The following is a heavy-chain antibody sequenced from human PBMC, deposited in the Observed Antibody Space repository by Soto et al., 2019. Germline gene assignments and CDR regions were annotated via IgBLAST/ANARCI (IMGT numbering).Heavy chain of an antibody. J-gene: IGHJ6*02. D-gene: IGHD1-26*01. CDR3: AKDSMGDYYGMDV. V-gene: IGHV3-30*18. Sequence: GGSLRLSXAASGFTFSSFGMHWVRQAPGKGLEWVAVISFDGSRKYYADSVKGRFTISRDNSKNTLFLQMNSLRAEDTAVYYCAKDSMGDYYGMDVWGQGTTVTVSS. CDR2: ISFDGSRK. CDR1: GFTFSSFG.